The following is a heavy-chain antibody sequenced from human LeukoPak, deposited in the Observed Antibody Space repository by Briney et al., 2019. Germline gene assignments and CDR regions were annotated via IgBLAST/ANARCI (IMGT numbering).Heavy chain of an antibody. D-gene: IGHD2-2*01. Sequence: SSETLSLTCTVSGGSISSYCWSWIRQPPGKELEWIGYIYYSGSTNYNPSLKSRVTISVDTSKNQFSLKLSSVTAADTAVYYCARDMPNHDAFDIWGQGTMVTVSS. CDR2: IYYSGST. CDR3: ARDMPNHDAFDI. J-gene: IGHJ3*02. CDR1: GGSISSYC. V-gene: IGHV4-59*01.